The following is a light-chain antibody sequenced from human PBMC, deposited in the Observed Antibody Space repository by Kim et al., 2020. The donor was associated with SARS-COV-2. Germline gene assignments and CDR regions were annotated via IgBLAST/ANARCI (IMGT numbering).Light chain of an antibody. CDR3: SSRDGDSYHHV. CDR1: SLRKNF. J-gene: IGLJ1*01. V-gene: IGLV3-19*01. CDR2: GRN. Sequence: SSELTQDPAVSVALGQTVRITCQGDSLRKNFATWYQQKPGHATVLVFYGRNLRLSGILDRFSGSNSDNTASLTITGAQAGDEADYYCSSRDGDSYHHVFG.